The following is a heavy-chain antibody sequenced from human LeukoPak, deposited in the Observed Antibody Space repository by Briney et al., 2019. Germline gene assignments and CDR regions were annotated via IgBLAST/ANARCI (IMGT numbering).Heavy chain of an antibody. D-gene: IGHD2/OR15-2a*01. CDR2: MNPNSGNT. CDR3: ARVGSVLRFYYYGMDV. V-gene: IGHV1-8*01. J-gene: IGHJ6*02. CDR1: GYTFTSYD. Sequence: ASVKVSCKASGYTFTSYDINWVRQATGQGLEWMGWMNPNSGNTGYAQKFQGRVTMTRNTSISTAYMELSSLRSEDTAVYYCARVGSVLRFYYYGMDVWGQGTTVTVS.